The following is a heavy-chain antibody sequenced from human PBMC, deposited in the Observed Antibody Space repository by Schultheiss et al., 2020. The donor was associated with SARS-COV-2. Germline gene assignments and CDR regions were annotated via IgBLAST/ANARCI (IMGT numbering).Heavy chain of an antibody. CDR3: ARVLRLAIDY. Sequence: GGSLRLSCAASGFTFSNVWMSWVRQAPGKGLEWVAVIWYDGSNKYYADSVKGRFTISRDDSKNTVYLEMNSLRGEDTAVYYCARVLRLAIDYWGQGTLVTVSS. D-gene: IGHD6-19*01. CDR2: IWYDGSNK. V-gene: IGHV3-33*08. J-gene: IGHJ4*02. CDR1: GFTFSNVW.